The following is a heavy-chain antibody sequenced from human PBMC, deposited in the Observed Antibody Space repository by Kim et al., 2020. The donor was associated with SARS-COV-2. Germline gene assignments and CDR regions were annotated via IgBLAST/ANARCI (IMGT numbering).Heavy chain of an antibody. V-gene: IGHV3-9*01. CDR3: AKDSLSDDYSNTFDY. Sequence: GGSLRLSCAASGFTFDDYAMHWVRQAPGKGLEWVSGISWNSGSIGYADSVKGRFTISRDNAKNSLYLQMNSLRAEDTALYYCAKDSLSDDYSNTFDYWGQGTLVTVSS. CDR2: ISWNSGSI. CDR1: GFTFDDYA. D-gene: IGHD4-4*01. J-gene: IGHJ4*02.